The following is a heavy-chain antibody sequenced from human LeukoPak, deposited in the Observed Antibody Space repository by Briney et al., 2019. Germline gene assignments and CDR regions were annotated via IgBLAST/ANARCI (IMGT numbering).Heavy chain of an antibody. J-gene: IGHJ5*02. Sequence: GASVKVSCKASGYTFTSYGISWVRQAPGQGLEWMGIINPSGGSTSYAQKFQGRVTMTRDTSTSTVYMELSSLRSEDTAVYYCARDRGDSYGYRRGNWFDPWGQGTLVTVSS. D-gene: IGHD5-18*01. CDR3: ARDRGDSYGYRRGNWFDP. CDR1: GYTFTSYG. CDR2: INPSGGST. V-gene: IGHV1-46*01.